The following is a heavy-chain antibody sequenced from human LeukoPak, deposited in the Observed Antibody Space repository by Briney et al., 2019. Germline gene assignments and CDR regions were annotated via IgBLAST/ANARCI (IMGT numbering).Heavy chain of an antibody. V-gene: IGHV4-59*01. CDR1: GGSIISYY. J-gene: IGHJ5*02. Sequence: PSETLSLTCTGSGGSIISYYWSWIRQPPGKGLEWIGYIYYSGSTNYNPSLKSRVTISVDTSKNQFSLKLSSVTAADTAVYYCARGHYGDYQADWFDPGGQGTLVTVSS. D-gene: IGHD4-17*01. CDR2: IYYSGST. CDR3: ARGHYGDYQADWFDP.